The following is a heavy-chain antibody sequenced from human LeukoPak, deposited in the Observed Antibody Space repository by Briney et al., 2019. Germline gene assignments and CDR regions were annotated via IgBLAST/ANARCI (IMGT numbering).Heavy chain of an antibody. CDR2: IIPILGIA. Sequence: SLVKVSCKASGGTFSSYAISWVRQAPGQGLEWMGWIIPILGIANYAQKFQGRVTITADKSTSTAYMELSSLRSEDTAVYYCARTSAVAGPYYFDYWGQGTLVTVSS. J-gene: IGHJ4*02. CDR1: GGTFSSYA. CDR3: ARTSAVAGPYYFDY. V-gene: IGHV1-69*04. D-gene: IGHD6-19*01.